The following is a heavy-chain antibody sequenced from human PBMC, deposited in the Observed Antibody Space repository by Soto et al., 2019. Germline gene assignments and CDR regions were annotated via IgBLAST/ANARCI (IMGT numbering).Heavy chain of an antibody. Sequence: GGSLRLSCAASGFTFSSYSMNWVRQAPGKGLEWVSSISSSGTYIYYADSMKGRFTISRDNAKNSLYLQMNSLRAEDTAVYYCARDPYYYGSGSSRDFDYWGQGTLVTVSS. D-gene: IGHD3-10*01. CDR1: GFTFSSYS. J-gene: IGHJ4*02. V-gene: IGHV3-21*01. CDR3: ARDPYYYGSGSSRDFDY. CDR2: ISSSGTYI.